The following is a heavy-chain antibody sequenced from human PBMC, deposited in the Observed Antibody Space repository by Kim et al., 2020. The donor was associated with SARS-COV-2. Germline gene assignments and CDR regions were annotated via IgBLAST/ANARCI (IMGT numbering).Heavy chain of an antibody. D-gene: IGHD3-10*01. CDR3: ATHGSGSYLTESRGVY. CDR1: GYTLTELS. V-gene: IGHV1-24*01. Sequence: ASVKVSCKVSGYTLTELSMHWVRQAPGKGLEWMGGFDPEDGETIYAQKFQGRVTMTEDTSTDTAYMELSSLRSEDTAVYYCATHGSGSYLTESRGVYWGQGTLVTVSS. CDR2: FDPEDGET. J-gene: IGHJ1*01.